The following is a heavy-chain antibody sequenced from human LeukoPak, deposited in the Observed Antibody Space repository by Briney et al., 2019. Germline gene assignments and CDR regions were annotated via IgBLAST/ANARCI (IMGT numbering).Heavy chain of an antibody. J-gene: IGHJ6*02. D-gene: IGHD5-24*01. CDR2: IDWDDDK. Sequence: SGPTLVNPTQTLTLTCTFSGFSLSTSGMCVSWIRQPPGKALEWLARIDWDDDKYYSTSLKTRLTISKDTSKNQVVLTMTNMDPVDTATYYCARIITDVEMATPPYLYGMDVWGQGTTVTVSS. CDR1: GFSLSTSGMC. CDR3: ARIITDVEMATPPYLYGMDV. V-gene: IGHV2-70*11.